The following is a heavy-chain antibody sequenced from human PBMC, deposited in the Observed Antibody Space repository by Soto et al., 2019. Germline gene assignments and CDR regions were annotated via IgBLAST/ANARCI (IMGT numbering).Heavy chain of an antibody. Sequence: SETLSLTCAVSGGSISSGGYSWSWIRQPPGKGLEWIGYIYHSGSTYYNPSLRSRVAISVDRSRSQFSLDLRSVTAADTAVYYCARLGDYYQAFDYWGHGALVTVSS. CDR3: ARLGDYYQAFDY. J-gene: IGHJ4*01. V-gene: IGHV4-30-2*01. CDR1: GGSISSGGYS. CDR2: IYHSGST. D-gene: IGHD3-22*01.